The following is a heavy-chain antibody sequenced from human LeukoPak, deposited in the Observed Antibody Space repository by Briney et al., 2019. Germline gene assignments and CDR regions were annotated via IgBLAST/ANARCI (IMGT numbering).Heavy chain of an antibody. D-gene: IGHD4-17*01. CDR3: ARVGYGDSHDAFDI. CDR1: GGSISGYY. CDR2: IYTSGST. V-gene: IGHV4-4*07. J-gene: IGHJ3*02. Sequence: SETLSLTCTVSGGSISGYYWSWIRQPAGKGLEWIGRIYTSGSTNYNPSLKSRVTMSVDTSKNQFSLKLSSVTAADTAVYYCARVGYGDSHDAFDIWGQGTMVTVSS.